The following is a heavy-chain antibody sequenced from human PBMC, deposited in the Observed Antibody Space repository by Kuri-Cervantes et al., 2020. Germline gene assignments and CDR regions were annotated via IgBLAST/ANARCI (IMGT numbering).Heavy chain of an antibody. Sequence: SETLSLTCTVSGYSISSGYYWGWFRQPPGKGLEWIGSIYHSGSTYYNPSLKSRVTISVDTSKNQFSLKLSSVTAADTAVYYCARGGGYSYGGVYYFDYWGQGTLVTVSS. CDR2: IYHSGST. CDR3: ARGGGYSYGGVYYFDY. J-gene: IGHJ4*02. V-gene: IGHV4-38-2*02. D-gene: IGHD5-18*01. CDR1: GYSISSGYY.